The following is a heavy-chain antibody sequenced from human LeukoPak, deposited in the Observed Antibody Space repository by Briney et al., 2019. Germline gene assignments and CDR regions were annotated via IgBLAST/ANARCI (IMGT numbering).Heavy chain of an antibody. D-gene: IGHD5-24*01. CDR2: IYHSGST. Sequence: PSETLSLTCAVPGGSISSSNWWSWVRQPPGKGLEWIGEIYHSGSTNYNPSLKSRVTISVDKSKNQFSLKLSSVTAADTAVYYCARNRDGYNSFDYWGQGTLVTVSS. J-gene: IGHJ4*02. CDR3: ARNRDGYNSFDY. CDR1: GGSISSSNW. V-gene: IGHV4-4*02.